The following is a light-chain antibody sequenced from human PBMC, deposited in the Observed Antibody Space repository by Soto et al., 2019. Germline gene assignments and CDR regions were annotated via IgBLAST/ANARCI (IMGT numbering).Light chain of an antibody. V-gene: IGLV1-40*01. J-gene: IGLJ3*02. CDR1: SSNIGAGYD. CDR2: GNI. CDR3: QSYDSSLSGL. Sequence: HSVLTQPPSVSGAPGQRITISCTGNSSNIGAGYDVHWYQQLPGTAPKVLIYGNINRPSGVPDRFSGSKSGTSASLAITGLQAEDEADYYCQSYDSSLSGLFGGGTQLTVL.